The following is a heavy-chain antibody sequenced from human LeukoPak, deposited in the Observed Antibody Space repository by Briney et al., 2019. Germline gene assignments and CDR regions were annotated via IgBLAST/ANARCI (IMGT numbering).Heavy chain of an antibody. D-gene: IGHD3-16*01. CDR3: ASISGVTFGGGGLPDY. CDR2: ISYDGSNK. V-gene: IGHV3-30*03. J-gene: IGHJ4*02. CDR1: GFTFSSYG. Sequence: PGRSLRLSCVASGFTFSSYGMHWVRQAPDKGLEWVAIISYDGSNKYYADSVKGRFTISRDNAKNTLYLQMNSLRAEDTAVYYCASISGVTFGGGGLPDYWGQGTLVTVSS.